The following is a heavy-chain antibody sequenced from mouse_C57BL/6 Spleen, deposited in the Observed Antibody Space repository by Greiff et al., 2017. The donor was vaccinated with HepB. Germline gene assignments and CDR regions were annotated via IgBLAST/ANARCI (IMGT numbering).Heavy chain of an antibody. CDR3: ARSYYYGFYYAMDY. J-gene: IGHJ4*01. Sequence: VQLQQPGAELVRPGTSVKLSCKASGYTFTSYWMHWVKQRPGQGLEWIGVIDPSDSYTNYNQKFKGKATLTVDTSSSTAYMQLSSLTSEDSAVYYCARSYYYGFYYAMDYWGQGTSVTVSS. CDR2: IDPSDSYT. CDR1: GYTFTSYW. V-gene: IGHV1-59*01. D-gene: IGHD1-1*01.